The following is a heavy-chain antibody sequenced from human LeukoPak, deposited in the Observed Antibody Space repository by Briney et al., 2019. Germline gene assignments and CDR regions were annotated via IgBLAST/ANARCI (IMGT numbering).Heavy chain of an antibody. CDR1: GFIFSSYA. V-gene: IGHV3-23*01. Sequence: GGSLRLSCAASGFIFSSYAMSWVRQAPGKGLEWVSVISGSGGSTYYADSVKGRFTISRDNSKNTLYLQMNSLRAEDTAVYYCAKSLYGGGSWTFDYWGQGTLVTVSP. J-gene: IGHJ4*02. CDR2: ISGSGGST. D-gene: IGHD2-15*01. CDR3: AKSLYGGGSWTFDY.